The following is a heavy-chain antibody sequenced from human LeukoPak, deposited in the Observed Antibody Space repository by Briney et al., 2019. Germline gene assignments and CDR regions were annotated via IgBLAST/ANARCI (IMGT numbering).Heavy chain of an antibody. V-gene: IGHV3-30*04. CDR2: ISYDGSNK. CDR3: AKVLRPWSSVAGQDYYYGMDV. Sequence: PGGSLRLSCAASGFTFSSYAMHWVRQAPGKGLEWVAVISYDGSNKYYADSVKGRFTISRDNSKNTLYLQMNSLRAEGTAVYYCAKVLRPWSSVAGQDYYYGMDVWGQGTTVTVSS. CDR1: GFTFSSYA. D-gene: IGHD6-19*01. J-gene: IGHJ6*02.